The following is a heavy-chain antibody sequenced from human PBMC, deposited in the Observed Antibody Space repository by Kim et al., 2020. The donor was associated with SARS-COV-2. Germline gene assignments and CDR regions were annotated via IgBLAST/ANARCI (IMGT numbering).Heavy chain of an antibody. D-gene: IGHD3-10*01. CDR1: GYTFTSYA. V-gene: IGHV7-4-1*02. Sequence: ASVKVSCKASGYTFTSYAMNWVRQAPGQGLEWMGWINTNTGNPTYAQGFTGRFVFSLDTSVSTAYLQINSLKAEDTAVYYCARPYYYGSGSYYNVLGWFDPWGQGTLVTVSS. J-gene: IGHJ5*02. CDR2: INTNTGNP. CDR3: ARPYYYGSGSYYNVLGWFDP.